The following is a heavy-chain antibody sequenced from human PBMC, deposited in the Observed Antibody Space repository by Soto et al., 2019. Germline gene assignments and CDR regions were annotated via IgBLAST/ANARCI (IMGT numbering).Heavy chain of an antibody. J-gene: IGHJ4*02. V-gene: IGHV3-48*02. CDR3: VGVSTYFEY. CDR1: KFIFSSYA. D-gene: IGHD3-10*01. CDR2: HSITSASI. Sequence: GGSLRLSCVASKFIFSSYAMNWVRQAPGKGLEWISFHSITSASIYYADSVEGRFTVSRDNAVNSLYLHMNSLRDDDTAVYYCVGVSTYFEYWGQGTLVTVSS.